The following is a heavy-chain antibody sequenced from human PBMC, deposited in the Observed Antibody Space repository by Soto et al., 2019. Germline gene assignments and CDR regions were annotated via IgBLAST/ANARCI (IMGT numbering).Heavy chain of an antibody. Sequence: QVQLVQSGAEVKKPGASVKVSCKASGYTFTSYGISWVRQAPGQGLEWMGWISAYNGNTNYAQKLQGRVTMTTDTSTSTAYMELRSLGSDDTAVYYCARDKGGIVVVVAAKYYGMDVWGQGTTVTVSS. CDR3: ARDKGGIVVVVAAKYYGMDV. J-gene: IGHJ6*02. CDR2: ISAYNGNT. CDR1: GYTFTSYG. D-gene: IGHD2-15*01. V-gene: IGHV1-18*01.